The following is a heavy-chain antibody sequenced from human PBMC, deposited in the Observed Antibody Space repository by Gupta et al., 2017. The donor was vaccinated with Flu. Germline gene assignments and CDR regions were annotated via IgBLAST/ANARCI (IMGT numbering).Heavy chain of an antibody. Sequence: QAPGKGLEVVSSISSSKTYIYYADSVKGRFTISRYNAKNSLYLQMNSLRAEDTAVYYCTRDSSPGMATIMGIWGQGTMVTVSS. V-gene: IGHV3-21*01. J-gene: IGHJ3*02. CDR3: TRDSSPGMATIMGI. CDR2: ISSSKTYI. D-gene: IGHD5-12*01.